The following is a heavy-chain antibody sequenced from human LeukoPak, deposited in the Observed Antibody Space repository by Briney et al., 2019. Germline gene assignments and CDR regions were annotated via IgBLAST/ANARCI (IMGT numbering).Heavy chain of an antibody. CDR1: RGSISSYY. V-gene: IGHV4-59*01. CDR3: ARAKYYYGSSGYYYFDY. Sequence: SETLSLTCTVSRGSISSYYWTWIRQPPGKGLEWIGYIYNSGSTNYNPSLKSRVTISVDTSKNQFSLKLSSVTAADTAVYYCARAKYYYGSSGYYYFDYWGQGTLVTVPS. D-gene: IGHD3-22*01. CDR2: IYNSGST. J-gene: IGHJ4*02.